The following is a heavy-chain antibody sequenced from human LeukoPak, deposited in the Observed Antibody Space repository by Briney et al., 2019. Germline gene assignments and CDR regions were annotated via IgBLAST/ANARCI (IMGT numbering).Heavy chain of an antibody. Sequence: SETLSLTCTGSRGYISSHYWSSIRQPAGKGLDWIGRIYTIGSTNYNPSLNSRVTMSLDTSKNQFSLKLGSVTAADTAVYYCARDVPASIATYYFDYWGQGTLVTVSS. V-gene: IGHV4-4*07. CDR3: ARDVPASIATYYFDY. CDR2: IYTIGST. D-gene: IGHD6-6*01. J-gene: IGHJ4*02. CDR1: RGYISSHY.